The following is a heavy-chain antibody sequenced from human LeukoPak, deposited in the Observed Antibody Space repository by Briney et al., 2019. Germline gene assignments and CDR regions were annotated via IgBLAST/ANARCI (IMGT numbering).Heavy chain of an antibody. Sequence: GGSLRLSCAASGFTFSSYAMSWVRQAPGKGLEWVSAISGSGGSTYYADSVKGRFTISIDNSKNTLYLQMNSLRAEDTAVYYCAKQAYCSSTSCYLVDYWGQGTLVTVSS. CDR2: ISGSGGST. V-gene: IGHV3-23*01. J-gene: IGHJ4*02. CDR3: AKQAYCSSTSCYLVDY. D-gene: IGHD2-2*01. CDR1: GFTFSSYA.